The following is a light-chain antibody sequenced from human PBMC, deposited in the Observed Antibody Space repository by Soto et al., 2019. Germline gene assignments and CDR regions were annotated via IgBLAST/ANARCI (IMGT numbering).Light chain of an antibody. V-gene: IGLV2-8*01. J-gene: IGLJ2*01. Sequence: QSALTQPPSASGSPGQSVTISCTGTSSDVGGYNYVSWYQQHPGKAPKLMIYEVSKRPSGVPVRFSSSKSGNMTSLTVSGLQVYYGADYCCSSYSGSNNLVFGGRTKLTVL. CDR3: SSYSGSNNLV. CDR1: SSDVGGYNY. CDR2: EVS.